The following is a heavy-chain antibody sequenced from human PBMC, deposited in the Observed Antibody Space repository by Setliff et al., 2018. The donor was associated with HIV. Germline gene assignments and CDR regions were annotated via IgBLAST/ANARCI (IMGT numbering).Heavy chain of an antibody. V-gene: IGHV3-7*01. CDR3: ARVESSNSWGNYYYYMDV. CDR2: IKDDGSDK. J-gene: IGHJ6*03. Sequence: GGSLRLSCIASGFTFSDYWMTWVRQAPGKGLEWVANIKDDGSDKNYVGSVKGRFTISRDNTKRSLYLQMNSLRAEDTAVYYCARVESSNSWGNYYYYMDVWGKGTTVTVSS. D-gene: IGHD6-6*01. CDR1: GFTFSDYW.